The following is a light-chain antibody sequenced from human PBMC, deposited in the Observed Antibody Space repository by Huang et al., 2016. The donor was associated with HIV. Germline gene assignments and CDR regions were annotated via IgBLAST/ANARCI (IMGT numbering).Light chain of an antibody. J-gene: IGKJ4*01. Sequence: EVVLTQSPATLSLSPGERATLSCRASQSVAGYLAWYQHKPGQAPRLLIYDVSDRATGIPARFSGSGSGTDFTLTISSLEPEDFAVYYCQLRNNWSLTFGGGTKVEIK. CDR1: QSVAGY. CDR3: QLRNNWSLT. V-gene: IGKV3-11*01. CDR2: DVS.